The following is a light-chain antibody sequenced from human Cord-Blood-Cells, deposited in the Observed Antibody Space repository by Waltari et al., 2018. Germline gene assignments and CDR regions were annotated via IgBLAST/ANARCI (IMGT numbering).Light chain of an antibody. CDR3: SSYTSSSTLV. V-gene: IGLV2-14*01. J-gene: IGLJ3*02. CDR1: SSDVCGYNY. CDR2: DVS. Sequence: QSALTQPASVSGSPGQSITISCTGTSSDVCGYNYVSWYQQHPGKAPKLMIYDVSKRPSGVSNRVSGSKSGNTASLTISGLQAEDESDYYCSSYTSSSTLVFGGGTKLTVL.